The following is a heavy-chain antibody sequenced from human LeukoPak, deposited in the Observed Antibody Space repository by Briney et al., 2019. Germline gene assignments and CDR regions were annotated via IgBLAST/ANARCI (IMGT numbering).Heavy chain of an antibody. D-gene: IGHD6-19*01. V-gene: IGHV3-23*01. CDR3: ARVAGWHWFDP. CDR1: GFTFRRYG. CDR2: ISGSGGGST. Sequence: GGSLRLSCAASGFTFRRYGMSWVRQAPGKGLEWVSAISGSGGGSTYYADSVKGRFTISRDNSKNTVYLQMNNMRVDDTAVYYCARVAGWHWFDPWGQGTLVTVSS. J-gene: IGHJ5*02.